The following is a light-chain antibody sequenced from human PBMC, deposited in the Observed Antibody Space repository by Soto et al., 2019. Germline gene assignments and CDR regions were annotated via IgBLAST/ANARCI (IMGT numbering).Light chain of an antibody. CDR3: QSYDSSLSAPYV. V-gene: IGLV1-40*01. CDR2: DNS. CDR1: SSNIGAGYD. Sequence: SVLTQPPSVSGAPGQRVTITRTGSSSNIGAGYDVHWYQHLPGTAPKLLIYDNSNRPSGVPDRFSGSKSGTSASLAITGLQAEDEADYYRQSYDSSLSAPYVFGTGTKVTVL. J-gene: IGLJ1*01.